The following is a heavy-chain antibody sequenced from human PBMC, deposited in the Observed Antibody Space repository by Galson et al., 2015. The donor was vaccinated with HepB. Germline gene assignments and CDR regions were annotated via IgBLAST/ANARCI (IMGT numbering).Heavy chain of an antibody. D-gene: IGHD6-13*01. CDR3: AKDREFRGSGWYYFDY. Sequence: SLRLSCAASGLTFSSYAMNWARQAPGKGLEWVSVISGSGGSTYYADSVKGRFTISRDNSKNTLYLQMNSLRAEDTALYYCAKDREFRGSGWYYFDYWGQGTLVTVSS. V-gene: IGHV3-23*01. CDR2: ISGSGGST. J-gene: IGHJ4*02. CDR1: GLTFSSYA.